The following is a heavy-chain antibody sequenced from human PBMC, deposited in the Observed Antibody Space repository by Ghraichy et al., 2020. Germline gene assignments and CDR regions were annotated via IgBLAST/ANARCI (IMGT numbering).Heavy chain of an antibody. J-gene: IGHJ6*03. V-gene: IGHV1-18*01. CDR1: GYTFTSYG. D-gene: IGHD1-1*01. CDR2: ISAYNGNT. CDR3: ARAHSTGYYYYYYMDV. Sequence: ASVKVSCKASGYTFTSYGISWVRQAPGQGLEWMGWISAYNGNTNYAQKLQGRVTMTTDTSTSTAYMELRSLRSDDTAVYYCARAHSTGYYYYYYMDVWGKGTTVTVSS.